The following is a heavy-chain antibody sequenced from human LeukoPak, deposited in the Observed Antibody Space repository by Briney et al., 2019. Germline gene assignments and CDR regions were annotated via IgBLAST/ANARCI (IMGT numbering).Heavy chain of an antibody. J-gene: IGHJ6*02. D-gene: IGHD2-15*01. Sequence: ASVKVSCKASGYTFTSYDINWVRQATGQGLEWMGWMNPNSGNTGYAQKFQGRVTITADESTSTAYMELSSLRSEDTAVYYCASKEAYCSGGSCYLTASDYYYGMDVWGQGTTVTVSS. V-gene: IGHV1-8*01. CDR1: GYTFTSYD. CDR3: ASKEAYCSGGSCYLTASDYYYGMDV. CDR2: MNPNSGNT.